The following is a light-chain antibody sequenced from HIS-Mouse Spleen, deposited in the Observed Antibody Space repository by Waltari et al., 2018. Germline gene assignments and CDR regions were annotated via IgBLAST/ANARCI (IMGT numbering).Light chain of an antibody. J-gene: IGLJ3*02. V-gene: IGLV2-14*01. CDR3: SSYTSSSSWV. CDR2: EVS. Sequence: QSALTQPASVSGSPGQSITISCTGTGSDVGGYNYVSRYQQHPGNAPKLMIYEVSNRPSGVSNRFSGSKSGNTASLTISGLQAEDEADYYCSSYTSSSSWVFGGGTKLTVL. CDR1: GSDVGGYNY.